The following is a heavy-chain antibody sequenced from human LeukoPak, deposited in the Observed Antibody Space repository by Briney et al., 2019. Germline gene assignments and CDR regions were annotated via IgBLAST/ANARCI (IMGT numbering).Heavy chain of an antibody. CDR1: GFTLSGHW. J-gene: IGHJ4*02. D-gene: IGHD2-2*01. Sequence: PGGSLRLSCAASGFTLSGHWMRWVRHAPGKGLVWVSRISGDGSTTNYADSVKGRFTISRDNAKNTLYLQMNSLRADDSAVYYCAGTSTTCCNYWGQGTLVTVSS. V-gene: IGHV3-74*01. CDR2: ISGDGSTT. CDR3: AGTSTTCCNY.